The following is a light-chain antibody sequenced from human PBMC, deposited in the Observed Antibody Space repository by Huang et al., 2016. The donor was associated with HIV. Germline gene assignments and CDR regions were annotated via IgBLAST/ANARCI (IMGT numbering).Light chain of an antibody. CDR1: QTIKRY. Sequence: DIPITQSPSSLSASVGDTVIITCRASQTIKRYLNWYQQEPGKAPKLLITAESNLQSGVPATLSGSGSGTDFTLTINSLQPEDSATYYCQQSARTPRTFGQGTKLEI. CDR3: QQSARTPRT. V-gene: IGKV1-39*01. CDR2: AES. J-gene: IGKJ2*01.